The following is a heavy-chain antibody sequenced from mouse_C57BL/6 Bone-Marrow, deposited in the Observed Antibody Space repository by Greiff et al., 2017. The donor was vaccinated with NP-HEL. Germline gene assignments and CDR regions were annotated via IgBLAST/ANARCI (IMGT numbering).Heavy chain of an antibody. Sequence: QVQLQQPGAELVKPGASVKVSCKASGYTFTSYWMHWVKQRPGQGLEWIGRIHPSDSDTNSNQKFKGKATLTVDKSSSTPDMQLSSLTSEDSSVYYCAPSNWVFFAYWGQGTLVTVSA. CDR3: APSNWVFFAY. J-gene: IGHJ3*01. CDR1: GYTFTSYW. V-gene: IGHV1-74*01. CDR2: IHPSDSDT. D-gene: IGHD4-1*01.